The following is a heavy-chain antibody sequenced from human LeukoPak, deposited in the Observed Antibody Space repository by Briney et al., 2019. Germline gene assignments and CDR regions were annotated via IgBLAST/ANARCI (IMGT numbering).Heavy chain of an antibody. CDR1: GFTFSSYFW. Sequence: GGSLRLSCAASGFTFSSYFWMHWVRQAPGRGLVWVSRIKSDGSSSTYADSLKGRFTISRDNAKNSLYLQMNTLRAEDTAVYHCVRDLDLGGYSSFEYWGQGTLVTVSS. CDR3: VRDLDLGGYSSFEY. J-gene: IGHJ4*02. D-gene: IGHD4-23*01. V-gene: IGHV3-74*01. CDR2: IKSDGSSS.